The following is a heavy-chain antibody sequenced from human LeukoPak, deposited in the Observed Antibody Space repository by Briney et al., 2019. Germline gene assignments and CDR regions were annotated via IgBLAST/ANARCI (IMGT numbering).Heavy chain of an antibody. J-gene: IGHJ4*02. CDR2: IYHSGST. CDR3: ARATGILSFDY. CDR1: GGSISSGGYS. V-gene: IGHV4-30-2*01. D-gene: IGHD3-10*01. Sequence: SETLSLTCAVSGGSISSGGYSWSWLRQPPGKGLEWIGYIYHSGSTYYNPSLKSRVTISVDRSKNQFSLKLSSVTAADTAVYYCARATGILSFDYWGQGTLVTISS.